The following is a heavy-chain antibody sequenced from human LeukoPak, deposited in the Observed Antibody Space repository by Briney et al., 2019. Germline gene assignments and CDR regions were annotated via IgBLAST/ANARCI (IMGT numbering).Heavy chain of an antibody. CDR3: ARHSTSGYYYDFDY. CDR2: IYYSGST. D-gene: IGHD3-22*01. CDR1: GGSISSYY. V-gene: IGHV4-59*08. J-gene: IGHJ4*02. Sequence: SETLSLTCTVSGGSISSYYWSWIRQPPGKGLEWIGYIYYSGSTNYDPSLKSRVTISVDTSKNQFSLKLSSVTAADTAVYYCARHSTSGYYYDFDYWGQGTLVTVSS.